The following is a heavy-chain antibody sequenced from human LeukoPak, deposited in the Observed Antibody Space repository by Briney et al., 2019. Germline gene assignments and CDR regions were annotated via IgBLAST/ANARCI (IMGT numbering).Heavy chain of an antibody. D-gene: IGHD3-10*01. CDR3: ANGYYGSGGPDGGLPAFDY. J-gene: IGHJ4*02. CDR1: GFTFSSCG. CDR2: ISGSSTYI. V-gene: IGHV3-21*01. Sequence: GGSLRLSCAASGFTFSSCGMNWVRQAPGKGLEWVSSISGSSTYIYYADSVKGRFTISRDNAKNSLYLQMNSLRAEDTAVYYCANGYYGSGGPDGGLPAFDYWGRGTLVTVSS.